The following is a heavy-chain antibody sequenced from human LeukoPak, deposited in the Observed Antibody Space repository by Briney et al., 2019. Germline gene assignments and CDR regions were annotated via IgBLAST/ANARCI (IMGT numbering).Heavy chain of an antibody. J-gene: IGHJ4*02. CDR2: ISAYNGNT. CDR1: GYTFTSYG. CDR3: ARATHSYGYPTRYYFDY. D-gene: IGHD5-18*01. Sequence: ASVKVSCKASGYTFTSYGISWVRQAPGQGLEWMGWISAYNGNTNYAQKLQGRVTMTTDTSTSTAYMELRSLRSDDTAVYYCARATHSYGYPTRYYFDYWGQGTLVTVSS. V-gene: IGHV1-18*01.